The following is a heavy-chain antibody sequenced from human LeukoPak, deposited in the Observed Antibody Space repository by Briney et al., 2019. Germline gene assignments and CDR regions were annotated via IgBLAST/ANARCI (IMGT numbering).Heavy chain of an antibody. Sequence: GGSLRLSCAASGFTFSSYSMNWVRQAPGKGLEWVSYISSSSSTIYYADSVKGRFTISRDNAKNSLYLQMNSLRAEDTAVYYCARDPGTVTTSYWGQGTLVTVSS. V-gene: IGHV3-48*01. CDR2: ISSSSSTI. CDR3: ARDPGTVTTSY. CDR1: GFTFSSYS. J-gene: IGHJ4*02. D-gene: IGHD4-11*01.